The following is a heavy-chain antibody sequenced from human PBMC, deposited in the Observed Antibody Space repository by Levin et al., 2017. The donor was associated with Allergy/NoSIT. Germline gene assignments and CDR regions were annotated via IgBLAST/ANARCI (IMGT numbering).Heavy chain of an antibody. V-gene: IGHV3-30*18. CDR2: IAYDGSNK. D-gene: IGHD6-13*01. CDR1: GFTFSSYG. Sequence: LSLTCAASGFTFSSYGMHWVRQAPGKGLEWVAVIAYDGSNKYYVDSVKGRFTISRDNSENTLYLQMNSLRVEDTAVYYCAKPLGIGEAGWLESGLDVWGKGTTVTVFS. CDR3: AKPLGIGEAGWLESGLDV. J-gene: IGHJ6*04.